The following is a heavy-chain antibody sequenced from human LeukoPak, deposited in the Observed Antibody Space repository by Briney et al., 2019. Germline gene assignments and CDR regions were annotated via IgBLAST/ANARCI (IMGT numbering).Heavy chain of an antibody. CDR1: GFTFSSYS. CDR3: ARDGPTREFDY. J-gene: IGHJ4*02. Sequence: PGGSLRLSCAASGFTFSSYSMNWVRQAPGKGLEWVSYISSSSSTIYYADSVKGRFTISRDNAKNSLYLQMNSLRAEDTAVYYCARDGPTREFDYWGQGTLVTVSS. CDR2: ISSSSSTI. D-gene: IGHD1-26*01. V-gene: IGHV3-48*04.